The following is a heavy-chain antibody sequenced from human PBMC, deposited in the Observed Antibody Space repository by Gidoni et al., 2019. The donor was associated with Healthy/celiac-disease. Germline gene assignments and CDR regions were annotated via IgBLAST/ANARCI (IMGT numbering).Heavy chain of an antibody. V-gene: IGHV1-2*02. Sequence: QVQLVQSGAEVKKPGASVKVSCKASGYTFTGYYMHWVRQAPGQGREWMGWINPNSGGTNYAQKFQGRVTMTRDTSISTAYMELSRLRSDDTAVYYCARCLAGLEWLQYYYYGMDVWGQGTTVTVSS. CDR2: INPNSGGT. CDR1: GYTFTGYY. CDR3: ARCLAGLEWLQYYYYGMDV. D-gene: IGHD3-3*02. J-gene: IGHJ6*02.